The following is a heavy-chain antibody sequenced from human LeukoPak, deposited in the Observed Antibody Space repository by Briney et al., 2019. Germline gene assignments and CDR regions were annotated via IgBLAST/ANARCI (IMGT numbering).Heavy chain of an antibody. J-gene: IGHJ4*02. CDR1: AFTFSNYA. CDR3: VIWGDYDVLTGYYVPDY. CDR2: ITGSGTNR. D-gene: IGHD3-9*01. Sequence: PRASLSLSCVASAFTFSNYAMSWVRQAPGRGLELVSAITGSGTNRYYADWLKGRFTTSRDNSKNTVFLQMNSLRHEDTAIYYCVIWGDYDVLTGYYVPDYWGQGTLVTVAS. V-gene: IGHV3-23*01.